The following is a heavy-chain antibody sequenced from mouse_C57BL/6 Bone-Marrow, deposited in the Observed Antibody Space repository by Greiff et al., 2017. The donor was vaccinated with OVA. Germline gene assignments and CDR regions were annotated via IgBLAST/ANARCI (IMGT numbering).Heavy chain of an antibody. CDR2: ISSGGDYI. Sequence: EVMLVESGAGLVKPGGSLKLSCAASGFTFSSYAMSWVRQTPEKRLEWVAYISSGGDYIYYADTVKGRFTISRDNARNTLYLQMSRLKSEDTAMYYGTRDLGYYGSLFAYWGQGTLVTVSA. V-gene: IGHV5-9-1*02. CDR1: GFTFSSYA. J-gene: IGHJ3*01. CDR3: TRDLGYYGSLFAY. D-gene: IGHD1-1*01.